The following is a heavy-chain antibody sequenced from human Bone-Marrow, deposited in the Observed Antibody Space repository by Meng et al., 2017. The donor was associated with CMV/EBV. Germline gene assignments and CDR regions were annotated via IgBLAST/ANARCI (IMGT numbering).Heavy chain of an antibody. CDR1: GGSISSGGYY. CDR2: IYYSGST. CDR3: ARGVRYYYGSGAPYPDY. V-gene: IGHV4-31*02. Sequence: SCTVSGGSISSGGYYWSWIRQHPGKGLEWIGYIYYSGSTYYNPSLKSRVTISVDTSKNQFSLKLSSVTAADTAVYYCARGVRYYYGSGAPYPDYWGQGTLVTVSS. J-gene: IGHJ4*02. D-gene: IGHD3-10*01.